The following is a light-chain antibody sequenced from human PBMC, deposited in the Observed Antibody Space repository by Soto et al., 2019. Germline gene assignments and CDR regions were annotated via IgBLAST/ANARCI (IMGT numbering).Light chain of an antibody. Sequence: QSALTQPASVSGSPGQSIIISCTGTSSDVGGYGLVSWYQQYSGKAPKLLIYDVTHRPSGISNRFSASKSGNTASLTISGLQAEDEADYYCSSYADSSTHVVFGGGTKLTVL. CDR3: SSYADSSTHVV. CDR1: SSDVGGYGL. CDR2: DVT. V-gene: IGLV2-14*01. J-gene: IGLJ2*01.